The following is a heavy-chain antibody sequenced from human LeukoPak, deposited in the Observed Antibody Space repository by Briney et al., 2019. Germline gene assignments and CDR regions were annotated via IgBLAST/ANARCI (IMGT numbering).Heavy chain of an antibody. CDR3: ATSGYSYALNY. D-gene: IGHD2-2*03. V-gene: IGHV3-7*01. CDR2: IKGDESEK. CDR1: GFSFSTDW. Sequence: GGSLRLSCAASGFSFSTDWMTRVRQAPGKGLEWVANIKGDESEKYYVDSVMGRFTISRDNAKNSLYLQMNSLRAEDTAVYYCATSGYSYALNYWGQGTLVTVSS. J-gene: IGHJ1*01.